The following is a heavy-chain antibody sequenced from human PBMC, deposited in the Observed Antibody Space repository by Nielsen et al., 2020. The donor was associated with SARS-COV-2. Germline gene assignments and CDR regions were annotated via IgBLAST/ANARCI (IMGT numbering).Heavy chain of an antibody. CDR3: ARDAAYSRFDY. CDR1: GTSMSGFY. D-gene: IGHD4-11*01. J-gene: IGHJ4*02. V-gene: IGHV4-59*01. CDR2: IHNSGST. Sequence: SETLSLTCSVSGTSMSGFYWNWVRQPPGKGLEWIGSIHNSGSTNYKSSLRSRVTMSVDGSKNQFSLKLTSVTAADTAVYYCARDAAYSRFDYWGQGTLVTVSS.